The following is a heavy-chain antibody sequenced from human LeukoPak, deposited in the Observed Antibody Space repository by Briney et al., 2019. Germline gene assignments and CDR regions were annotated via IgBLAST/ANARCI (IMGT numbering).Heavy chain of an antibody. J-gene: IGHJ4*02. CDR1: GFIFRNYP. V-gene: IGHV3-30-3*01. D-gene: IGHD1-26*01. CDR2: ISKDGSKI. CDR3: ARGRWELTEGVYLFDF. Sequence: GTSLRLFCAASGFIFRNYPMHWVHQAPGKGLEWVAVISKDGSKIHCADSVKGRFTISRDHSKNTVDLQMDSLISEDTAVYFCARGRWELTEGVYLFDFWGQGILVTVS.